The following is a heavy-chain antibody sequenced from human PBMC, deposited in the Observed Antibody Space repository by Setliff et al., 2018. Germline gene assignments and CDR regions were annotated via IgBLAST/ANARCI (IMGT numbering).Heavy chain of an antibody. D-gene: IGHD2-15*01. J-gene: IGHJ5*02. CDR3: ARGHCSSGECPNYFDP. V-gene: IGHV4-31*03. Sequence: SETLSLTCTVSGGSMIGGHYYWSWIRQLPGKGLEWIAYIYYSGNTYYNPSLKSRVTISLDTSKNQFSLKINSVTAADTAVYYCARGHCSSGECPNYFDPWGQGTQVTVSS. CDR1: GGSMIGGHYY. CDR2: IYYSGNT.